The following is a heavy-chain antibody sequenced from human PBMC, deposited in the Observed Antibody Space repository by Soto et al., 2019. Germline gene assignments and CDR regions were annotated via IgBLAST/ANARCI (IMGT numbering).Heavy chain of an antibody. D-gene: IGHD6-19*01. CDR3: AKGISTSGLFRAFDS. Sequence: GGSLRLSCAASGFTFGEYAMHWVRQAPGKGLEWVSGINWNSGDVVYADSVKGRFTISRDNARNSLYLQLNSLRTEDTAFYYCAKGISTSGLFRAFDSWGQGTLVTVSS. CDR2: INWNSGDV. CDR1: GFTFGEYA. J-gene: IGHJ4*02. V-gene: IGHV3-9*01.